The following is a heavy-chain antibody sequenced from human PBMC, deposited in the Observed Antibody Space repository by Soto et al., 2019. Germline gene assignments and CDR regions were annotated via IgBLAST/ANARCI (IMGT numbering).Heavy chain of an antibody. CDR3: ASMGGIVGATILDY. D-gene: IGHD1-26*01. V-gene: IGHV4-34*01. CDR2: INHSGST. Sequence: TSETLSLTCAVYGGSFSGHYWSWLRQPPGKGLEWIGEINHSGSTNYNPSLKSRVTISVDTSKNQFSLKLSSVTAADTAVYYCASMGGIVGATILDYWGQGTLVTVSS. J-gene: IGHJ4*02. CDR1: GGSFSGHY.